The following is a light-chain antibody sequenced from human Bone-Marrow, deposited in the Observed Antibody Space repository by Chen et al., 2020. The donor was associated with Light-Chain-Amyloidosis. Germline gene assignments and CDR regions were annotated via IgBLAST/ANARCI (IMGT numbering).Light chain of an antibody. J-gene: IGLJ3*02. Sequence: SSVLTQPSSVSVASGQTATLACGGHNIGSTSVHWYQQTPGQAPLLVVYDDSDRPSGIPERLSGSNSGNTATLTISRVEAGDEADYYCQVWDRSSDRPVFGGGTKLTVL. CDR2: DDS. CDR3: QVWDRSSDRPV. CDR1: NIGSTS. V-gene: IGLV3-21*02.